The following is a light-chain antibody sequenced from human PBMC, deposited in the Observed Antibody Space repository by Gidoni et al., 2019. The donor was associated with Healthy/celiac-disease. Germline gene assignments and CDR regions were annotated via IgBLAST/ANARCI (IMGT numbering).Light chain of an antibody. CDR1: QSVSSY. Sequence: IVLTLSPATLSLSPGERATLSCRASQSVSSYLAWYQQKPGQAPRLRIYDAANRATGIPARFSGSGSGTELTLTISSLEPEDFAVYYCQQRSNWPEITFXGXTKVEIK. CDR2: DAA. J-gene: IGKJ4*01. V-gene: IGKV3-11*01. CDR3: QQRSNWPEIT.